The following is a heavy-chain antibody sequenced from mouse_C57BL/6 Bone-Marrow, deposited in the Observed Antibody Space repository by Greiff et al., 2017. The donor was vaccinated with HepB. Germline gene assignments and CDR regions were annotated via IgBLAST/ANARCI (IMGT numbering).Heavy chain of an antibody. J-gene: IGHJ3*01. CDR2: IYPGGGYT. D-gene: IGHD1-1*01. Sequence: QVHVKQSGAELVRPGTSVKMSCKASGYTFTNYWIGWAKQRPGHGLEWIGDIYPGGGYTNYNEKFKGKATLNADKSSSTAYMQFSSLTSEDSAIYYCARSGYGSSYVFAYWGQGTLVTVSA. V-gene: IGHV1-63*01. CDR3: ARSGYGSSYVFAY. CDR1: GYTFTNYW.